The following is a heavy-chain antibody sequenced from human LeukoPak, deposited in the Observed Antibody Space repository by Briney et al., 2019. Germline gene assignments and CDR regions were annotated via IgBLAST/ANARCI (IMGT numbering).Heavy chain of an antibody. Sequence: PGGSLRLSCAASGFTFSSYAMSWVRQAPGKGLEWVSAISGSGGSTYYADSVKGRFTISRDNSKNTLYLQMDSLRAEDTAVYYCARDGQKLYDILTGYHPVLDYWGQGTLVTVSS. D-gene: IGHD3-9*01. CDR2: ISGSGGST. V-gene: IGHV3-23*01. J-gene: IGHJ4*02. CDR3: ARDGQKLYDILTGYHPVLDY. CDR1: GFTFSSYA.